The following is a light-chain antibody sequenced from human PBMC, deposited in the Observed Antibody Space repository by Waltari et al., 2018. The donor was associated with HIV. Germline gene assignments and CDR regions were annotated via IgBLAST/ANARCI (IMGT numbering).Light chain of an antibody. Sequence: QSVLTPPPSVSASPGQQVTLSFFRSNSTIGHKYLTWYQQLPGTAPKLLIYDKNKRPSGIPDRFSGSKSGTSATLGITGLQTGDEADYYCGTWDSSLSAGVFGGGTKLTVL. CDR2: DKN. V-gene: IGLV1-51*01. CDR3: GTWDSSLSAGV. J-gene: IGLJ2*01. CDR1: NSTIGHKY.